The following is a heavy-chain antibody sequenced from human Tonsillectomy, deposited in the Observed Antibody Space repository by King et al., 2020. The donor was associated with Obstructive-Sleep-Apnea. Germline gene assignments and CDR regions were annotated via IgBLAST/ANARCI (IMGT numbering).Heavy chain of an antibody. V-gene: IGHV3-9*01. CDR1: GFTFDDYA. D-gene: IGHD6-19*01. CDR2: ISWNSGSI. Sequence: VQLVESGGGLVQPGRSLRLSCVASGFTFDDYAMHWVRQAPGKGLEWVSVISWNSGSIGLVDSVKVRFTISSDNVNKSRYLQMNSLRVEDTALYYCAKDKDSSGWYADYWGQGTLVTVSS. CDR3: AKDKDSSGWYADY. J-gene: IGHJ4*02.